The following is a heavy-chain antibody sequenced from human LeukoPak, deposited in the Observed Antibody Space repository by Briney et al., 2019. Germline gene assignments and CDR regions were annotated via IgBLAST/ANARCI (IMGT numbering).Heavy chain of an antibody. CDR3: ARGLTINTYYYDSSGYYPGDY. V-gene: IGHV1-69*13. D-gene: IGHD3-22*01. J-gene: IGHJ4*02. CDR2: IIPIFGTA. CDR1: GGTFSSYA. Sequence: GASVKVSCKASGGTFSSYAISWVRQAPGQGLEWMGGIIPIFGTANYAQKLQGRVTITADESTSTAYMELSSLRSEDTAVYYCARGLTINTYYYDSSGYYPGDYWGQGTLVTVSS.